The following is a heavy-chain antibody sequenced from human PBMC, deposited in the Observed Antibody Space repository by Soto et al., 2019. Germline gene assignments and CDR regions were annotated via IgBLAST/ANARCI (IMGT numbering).Heavy chain of an antibody. CDR3: AKNYYDSSGSRHPFDY. Sequence: QVQLVESGGGVVQPGRSLRLSCAASGFTFSSYGMHWVRQAPGKGLEWVAVISFDGSNKYYADSVKGRFTISRDNSKNTLYLQMNSLRAEDTAVYYCAKNYYDSSGSRHPFDYWGQGTLVTASS. CDR2: ISFDGSNK. CDR1: GFTFSSYG. V-gene: IGHV3-30*18. D-gene: IGHD3-22*01. J-gene: IGHJ4*02.